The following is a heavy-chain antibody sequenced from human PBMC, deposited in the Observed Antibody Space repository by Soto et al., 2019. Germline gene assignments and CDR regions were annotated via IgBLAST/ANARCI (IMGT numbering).Heavy chain of an antibody. J-gene: IGHJ6*02. CDR1: GGTFSSYT. CDR2: IIPIFGTA. D-gene: IGHD3-22*01. Sequence: SVKLSCKASGGTFSSYTISWVRQDPGQGLEWMGGIIPIFGTANYAQKFQGRVTITADESTSTAYMELSSLRSEDTAVYYCARASTQYYYDSSGYYLSGRYYYYYYGMDVWGQGTTVTVSS. CDR3: ARASTQYYYDSSGYYLSGRYYYYYYGMDV. V-gene: IGHV1-69*13.